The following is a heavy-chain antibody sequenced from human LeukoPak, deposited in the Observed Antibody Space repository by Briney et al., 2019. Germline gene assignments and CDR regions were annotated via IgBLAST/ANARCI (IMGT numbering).Heavy chain of an antibody. CDR2: INTDGSST. J-gene: IGHJ5*02. V-gene: IGHV3-74*01. CDR3: ARGGYILTTNWFDP. D-gene: IGHD3-9*01. CDR1: GFTFSSYW. Sequence: GGSLRLSCAASGFTFSSYWMHWVRQAPGKGLVWVSRINTDGSSTRYADSVKGRFTISRDNAKNSLYLQMNSLRAEDTAMYYCARGGYILTTNWFDPWGQGTLVTVSS.